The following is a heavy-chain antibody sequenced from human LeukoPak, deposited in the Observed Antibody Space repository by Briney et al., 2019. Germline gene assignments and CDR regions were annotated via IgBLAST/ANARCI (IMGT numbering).Heavy chain of an antibody. V-gene: IGHV3-30*04. CDR3: AKVARDFWSGHAFDY. D-gene: IGHD3-3*01. CDR1: GFTFSSYG. CDR2: ISYDGRNK. Sequence: GGSLRLSCAASGFTFSSYGMHWVRQAPGKGLEWVAVISYDGRNKNYADSVKGRFTISRDDSMNTLHLQMNGLRPEDTAVYYCAKVARDFWSGHAFDYWGQGTLVTVSS. J-gene: IGHJ4*02.